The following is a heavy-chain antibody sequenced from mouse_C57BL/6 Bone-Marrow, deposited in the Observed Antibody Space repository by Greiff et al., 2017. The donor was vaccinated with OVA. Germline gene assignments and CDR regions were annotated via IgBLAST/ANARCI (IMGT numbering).Heavy chain of an antibody. V-gene: IGHV1-43*01. CDR2: INPSTGGT. CDR1: GYSFTGYY. CDR3: ARRDYYDAMDY. Sequence: VQLQQSGPELVKPGASVKISCKASGYSFTGYYMHWVKQSSEKSLEWIGEINPSTGGTSYNQKFKGKATLTVDKSSSTAYMQHKSLTSEDSAVYYCARRDYYDAMDYWGQGTSVTVSS. D-gene: IGHD2-4*01. J-gene: IGHJ4*01.